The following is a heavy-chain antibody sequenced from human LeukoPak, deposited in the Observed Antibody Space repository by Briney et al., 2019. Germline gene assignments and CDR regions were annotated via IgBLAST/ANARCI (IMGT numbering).Heavy chain of an antibody. CDR2: GDGGGGN. CDR3: VRDGAEEQAGVEFEP. D-gene: IGHD1/OR15-1a*01. J-gene: IGHJ5*02. Sequence: PVGSLRLSCVASGFSVTSYAVSSVRQAPGKAPERVSLGDGGGGNEYGECVQGRFITSREISNIKRYLQMSSLSIEDTGVYRCVRDGAEEQAGVEFEPWGQGSGVSVS. CDR1: GFSVTSYA. V-gene: IGHV3-66*02.